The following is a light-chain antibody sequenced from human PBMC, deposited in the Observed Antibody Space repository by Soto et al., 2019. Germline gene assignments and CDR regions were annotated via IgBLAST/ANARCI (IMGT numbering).Light chain of an antibody. V-gene: IGLV2-14*03. CDR2: DVS. CDR1: SSDVGAYNY. J-gene: IGLJ1*01. CDR3: STYTSSNSEV. Sequence: QSALTQPASVSGSPGQSITISCTGTSSDVGAYNYVSWYQHHPGKAPKVIIYDVSDRPSGVSNRFSASKSGSTASLTISGFQAEDQAYYYSSTYTSSNSEVFGTGTMVTVL.